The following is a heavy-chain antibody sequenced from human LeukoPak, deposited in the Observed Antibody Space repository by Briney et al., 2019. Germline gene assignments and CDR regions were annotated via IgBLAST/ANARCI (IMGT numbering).Heavy chain of an antibody. D-gene: IGHD6-19*01. Sequence: PGGSLRLSCAVSGFTFSSYWMSWVRQAPGKGLEWVANIKQDGSEKYYVDSVKGRFTISRDNAKNSLYLQMNSLRAEDTAVYYCARGGSSGWYKFDYWGQGTLVTVSS. CDR1: GFTFSSYW. J-gene: IGHJ4*02. CDR3: ARGGSSGWYKFDY. V-gene: IGHV3-7*01. CDR2: IKQDGSEK.